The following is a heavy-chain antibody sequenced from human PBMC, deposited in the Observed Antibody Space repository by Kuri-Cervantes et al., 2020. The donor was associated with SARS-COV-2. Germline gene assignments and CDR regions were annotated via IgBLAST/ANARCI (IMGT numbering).Heavy chain of an antibody. CDR3: ARKNSPSLEVVVITTGGGYGMDV. Sequence: GGSLRLSCAASGFTFSSYAMHWVRQAPGKGLEYVSAISSNGGNTYDANTVKGRFTISRDNSKNTLYLQIGSLRAEDMAVYYCARKNSPSLEVVVITTGGGYGMDVWGQGTTVTVSS. D-gene: IGHD3-22*01. CDR2: ISSNGGNT. CDR1: GFTFSSYA. V-gene: IGHV3-64*01. J-gene: IGHJ6*02.